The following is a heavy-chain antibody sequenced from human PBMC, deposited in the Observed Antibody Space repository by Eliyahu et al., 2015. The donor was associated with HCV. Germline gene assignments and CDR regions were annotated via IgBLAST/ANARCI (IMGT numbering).Heavy chain of an antibody. CDR2: RSYGGSNK. D-gene: IGHD6-13*01. V-gene: IGHV3-30*18. CDR3: ANGGTYSSSHYYYYYYGMDV. Sequence: VPGRSYGGSNKDYADXVXGRFTICRDNSKNTLYLQMNSLRAEDTAVYYCANGGTYSSSHYYYYYYGMDVWGQGTTVTVSS. J-gene: IGHJ6*02.